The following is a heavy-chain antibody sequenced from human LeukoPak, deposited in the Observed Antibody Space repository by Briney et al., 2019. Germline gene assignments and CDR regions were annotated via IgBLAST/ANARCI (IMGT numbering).Heavy chain of an antibody. Sequence: GGSLRLSCAVSGFTVSSNYMSWVRQAPGKGLEWVSVIYSCGSTYYADSVKGRFTISRDNSKNTLYLQMNSLRAEDTAVYYCARGLGYCSTTTCLLPFDYWGQGTLVTVSS. CDR3: ARGLGYCSTTTCLLPFDY. J-gene: IGHJ4*02. V-gene: IGHV3-53*01. D-gene: IGHD2-2*01. CDR1: GFTVSSNY. CDR2: IYSCGST.